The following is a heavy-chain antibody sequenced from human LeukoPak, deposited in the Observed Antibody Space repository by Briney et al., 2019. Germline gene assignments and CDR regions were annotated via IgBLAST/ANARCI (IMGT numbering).Heavy chain of an antibody. CDR2: VFYNGDT. Sequence: KSSETLSLTCTVSGSSISSGDCYWGWVRQPPGKGLEWIGSVFYNGDTYYNPSLKSRVTISVDTSKNQFSLTLSSVTAADTAVYYCASVRSWYRGIYFDYWGQGTLVTVSS. J-gene: IGHJ4*02. CDR1: GSSISSGDCY. D-gene: IGHD6-13*01. CDR3: ASVRSWYRGIYFDY. V-gene: IGHV4-39*07.